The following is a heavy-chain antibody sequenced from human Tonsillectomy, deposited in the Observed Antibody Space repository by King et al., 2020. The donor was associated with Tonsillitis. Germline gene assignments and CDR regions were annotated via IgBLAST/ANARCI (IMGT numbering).Heavy chain of an antibody. Sequence: QLQESGPGLVKPSETLSLTCTVSGGSISSSSNYWGWIRQPPGKGLEWIGNIYYSGSTYYNPSLKSRVTISVDTSKNQFSLKLSSVTAADTAVYYCARLGGVGVLQFYYYMDVWGKGTTVTVSS. J-gene: IGHJ6*03. D-gene: IGHD3-16*01. CDR1: GGSISSSSNY. CDR2: IYYSGST. CDR3: ARLGGVGVLQFYYYMDV. V-gene: IGHV4-39*01.